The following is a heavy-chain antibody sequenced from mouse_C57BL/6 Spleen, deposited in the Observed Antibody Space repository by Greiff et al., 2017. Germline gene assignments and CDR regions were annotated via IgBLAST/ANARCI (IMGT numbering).Heavy chain of an antibody. CDR3: ARHYYGSSYWYFDV. J-gene: IGHJ1*03. CDR2: ISSGSSTI. Sequence: VQLKQSGGGLVKPGGSLTLSCAASGFTFSDYGMHWVRQAPEKGLEWVAYISSGSSTIYYADTVKGRFIISRDNANNTLFLQMTSLRSEDTAMYYCARHYYGSSYWYFDVWGTGTTVTVSA. D-gene: IGHD1-1*01. CDR1: GFTFSDYG. V-gene: IGHV5-17*01.